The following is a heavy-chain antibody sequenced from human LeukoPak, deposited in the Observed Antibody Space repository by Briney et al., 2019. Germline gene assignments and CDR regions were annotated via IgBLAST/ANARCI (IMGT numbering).Heavy chain of an antibody. CDR3: ASGYYYGSGIRGRDAFDI. CDR1: GYSFTSYW. Sequence: GESLKISCKGSGYSFTSYWISWVRQMPGKGLEWMGRIDPSDSYTNYSPSFQGHVTISADKSISTAYLQWSSLKASDTATYYCASGYYYGSGIRGRDAFDIWGQGTMVTVSS. J-gene: IGHJ3*02. D-gene: IGHD3-10*01. V-gene: IGHV5-10-1*01. CDR2: IDPSDSYT.